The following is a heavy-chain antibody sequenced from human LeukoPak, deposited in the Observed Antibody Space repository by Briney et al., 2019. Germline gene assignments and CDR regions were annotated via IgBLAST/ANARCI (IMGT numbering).Heavy chain of an antibody. Sequence: GGSLRLSCAASGFTFSSYSMTWVRQAPGKGLEWVSSISSSSSYIYYADSVKGRFTISRDNAKNSLYLQMNSLRAEDTAVYYCARDRGYYGSGSPSTYYFDYWGQGTLVTVSS. CDR1: GFTFSSYS. J-gene: IGHJ4*02. V-gene: IGHV3-21*01. CDR3: ARDRGYYGSGSPSTYYFDY. D-gene: IGHD3-10*01. CDR2: ISSSSSYI.